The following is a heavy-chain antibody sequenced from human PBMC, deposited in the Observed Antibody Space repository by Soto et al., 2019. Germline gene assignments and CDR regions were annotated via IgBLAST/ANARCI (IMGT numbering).Heavy chain of an antibody. CDR2: IIPIFGTA. V-gene: IGHV1-69*13. J-gene: IGHJ4*02. CDR3: AGAYCGGDCYTYYFDY. CDR1: GGTFSSYA. D-gene: IGHD2-21*02. Sequence: GASVKVSCKASGGTFSSYAISWVRQAPGQGLEWMGGIIPIFGTANYAQKFQGRVTITADESTSTAYMELSSLRSEDTAVYYCAGAYCGGDCYTYYFDYWGQGTLVTVSS.